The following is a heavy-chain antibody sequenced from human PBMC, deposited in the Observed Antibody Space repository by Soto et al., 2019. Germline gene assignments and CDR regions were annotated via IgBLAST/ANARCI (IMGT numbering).Heavy chain of an antibody. J-gene: IGHJ6*02. CDR1: GFTFNTYY. CDR3: ARDWPDTYCGGDCPLGYFYHGMDV. D-gene: IGHD2-21*02. Sequence: QVQLVQSGAELKKPGASVSLPCKASGFTFNTYYIHWVRQSPGEGLQWLGVINPSNGFTSYAQKFQGRVTMTADTSTTTVYLELRSLRSEDTAVYFCARDWPDTYCGGDCPLGYFYHGMDVWGQGTAVTVSS. V-gene: IGHV1-46*02. CDR2: INPSNGFT.